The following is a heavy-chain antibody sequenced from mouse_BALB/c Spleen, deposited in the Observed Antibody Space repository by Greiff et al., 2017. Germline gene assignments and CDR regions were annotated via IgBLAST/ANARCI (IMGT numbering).Heavy chain of an antibody. V-gene: IGHV2-9*02. J-gene: IGHJ4*01. CDR3: ARYDYDATSYAMDY. Sequence: VQLVESGPGLVAPSQSLSITCTVSGFSLTSYGVHWVRQPPGKGLEWLGVIWAGGSTNYNSALMSRLSISKDNSKSQVFLKMNSLQTDDTAMYYCARYDYDATSYAMDYWGQGTSVTVSS. D-gene: IGHD2-4*01. CDR1: GFSLTSYG. CDR2: IWAGGST.